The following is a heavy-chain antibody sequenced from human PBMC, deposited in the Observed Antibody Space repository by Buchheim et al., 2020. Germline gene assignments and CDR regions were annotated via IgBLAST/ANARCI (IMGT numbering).Heavy chain of an antibody. Sequence: QVQLVESGGGVVQPGRSLRLSCAASGFTFGSYGMYWVRQAPGKGLEWVAVISYDGSNTYYADSVKGRFTISRDNFQNTLYLQMNSLRAEDTAVFYCAKGIGASATAPDYWGRGTL. CDR1: GFTFGSYG. V-gene: IGHV3-30*18. CDR2: ISYDGSNT. CDR3: AKGIGASATAPDY. D-gene: IGHD2-15*01. J-gene: IGHJ4*02.